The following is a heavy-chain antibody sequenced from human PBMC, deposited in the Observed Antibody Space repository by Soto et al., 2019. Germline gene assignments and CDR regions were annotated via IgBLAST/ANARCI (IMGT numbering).Heavy chain of an antibody. J-gene: IGHJ4*02. V-gene: IGHV3-23*01. CDR2: IDNSGGTT. Sequence: GGSLRLSCAASGFTFSSYAMSWVRQAPGQGLEWVSRIDNSGGTTYYADSVKGRFTISRDNSKNTLYLQMNGLRAEDTAVYYWARRQVEYCGGGTCYYFDYWGQGTLVTVSS. CDR1: GFTFSSYA. D-gene: IGHD2-15*01. CDR3: ARRQVEYCGGGTCYYFDY.